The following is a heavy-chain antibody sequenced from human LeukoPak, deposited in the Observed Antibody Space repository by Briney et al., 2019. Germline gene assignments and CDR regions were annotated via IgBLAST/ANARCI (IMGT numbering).Heavy chain of an antibody. Sequence: GGSLRLSCAASGFTFSSHWMNWVRQAPGKGLEWVANIKEDGSEKYYVDSVKGRFSISRDNAKNSLYLQMNSLRAEDTAVYYCARESVGYCSSTSCPDAFDIWGQGTMVTVSS. D-gene: IGHD2-2*01. V-gene: IGHV3-7*01. J-gene: IGHJ3*02. CDR1: GFTFSSHW. CDR3: ARESVGYCSSTSCPDAFDI. CDR2: IKEDGSEK.